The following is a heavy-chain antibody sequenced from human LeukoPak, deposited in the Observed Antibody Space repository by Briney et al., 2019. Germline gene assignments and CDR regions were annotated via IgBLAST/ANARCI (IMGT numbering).Heavy chain of an antibody. J-gene: IGHJ4*02. CDR3: VGGDYYDSSGYSQFDY. Sequence: GGSLRLSCAASGFIFNNYGMHWVRQAPGKGLEWVAFIRCDGTNKYYADSVKGRFTISRDNSKNTLSLQMNSLRVEDTAVYYCVGGDYYDSSGYSQFDYWGQGTLVTVSS. D-gene: IGHD3-22*01. CDR1: GFIFNNYG. V-gene: IGHV3-30*02. CDR2: IRCDGTNK.